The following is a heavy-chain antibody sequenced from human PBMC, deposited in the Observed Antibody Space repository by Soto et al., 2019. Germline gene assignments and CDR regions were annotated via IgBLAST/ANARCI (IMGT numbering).Heavy chain of an antibody. Sequence: GGSLRLSCAASGFTFSSYWMHWVRQAPGKGLVWVSRINSDGSSTSYADSVKGRFTISRDNAKNTLYLQMNSLRAEDTAVYYCARGVKNDFWSGYRIYYYYYMDVWGKGTTVTVSS. CDR2: INSDGSST. D-gene: IGHD3-3*01. V-gene: IGHV3-74*01. CDR3: ARGVKNDFWSGYRIYYYYYMDV. CDR1: GFTFSSYW. J-gene: IGHJ6*03.